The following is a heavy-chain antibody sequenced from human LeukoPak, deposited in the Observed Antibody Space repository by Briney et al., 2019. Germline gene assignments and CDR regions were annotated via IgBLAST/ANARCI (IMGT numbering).Heavy chain of an antibody. CDR2: IYYSGRT. CDR1: GFSISSYY. D-gene: IGHD4-23*01. CDR3: ASGPRWQIDY. J-gene: IGHJ4*02. V-gene: IGHV4-59*01. Sequence: PSETLTLTCTVSGFSISSYYWSWLRQPPGKGLEWIGYIYYSGRTNYNPSLKGRVTISVDTSKNQFSLKLSSVTAADTAVYYCASGPRWQIDYWGQGTLVTVSS.